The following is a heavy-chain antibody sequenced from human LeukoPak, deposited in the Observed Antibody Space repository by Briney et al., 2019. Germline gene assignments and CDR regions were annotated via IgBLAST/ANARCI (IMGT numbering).Heavy chain of an antibody. CDR3: AKDMTQFWSGPDY. Sequence: GGSLRLSCAASGFTFSSYGMHWVRQAPGKGLEWVAVISYDGSNKYYADFVKGRFTISRDNAKNSLYLQMNSLRAEDTAVYYCAKDMTQFWSGPDYWGQGTLVTVSS. CDR2: ISYDGSNK. D-gene: IGHD3-3*01. J-gene: IGHJ4*02. V-gene: IGHV3-30*18. CDR1: GFTFSSYG.